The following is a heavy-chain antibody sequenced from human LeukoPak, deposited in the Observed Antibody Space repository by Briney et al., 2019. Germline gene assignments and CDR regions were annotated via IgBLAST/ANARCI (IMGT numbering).Heavy chain of an antibody. CDR2: IYDSGSA. CDR3: ARVLQNYYRIDV. CDR1: GVSINSHY. J-gene: IGHJ6*01. V-gene: IGHV4-59*11. D-gene: IGHD3-3*01. Sequence: PSETLSLTCTVSGVSINSHYWSWIRQPQRTGLERIGFIYDSGSANYKSSLKSRVTMTVDTSKNQFSLKRDSVTAADTVVYYCARVLQNYYRIDVWGKRATVTVSP.